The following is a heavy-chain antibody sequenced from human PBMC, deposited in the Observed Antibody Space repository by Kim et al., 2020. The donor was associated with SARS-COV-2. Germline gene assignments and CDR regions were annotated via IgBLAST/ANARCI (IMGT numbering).Heavy chain of an antibody. Sequence: ASVKVSCKASGYTFTGYYMHWVRQAPGQGLEWMGRINPNSGGTNYAQKFQGRVTMTRDTSISTAYMELSRLRSDDTAVYYCAREVKYSSSSGWFDPWGQGTLVTVSS. D-gene: IGHD6-6*01. CDR1: GYTFTGYY. V-gene: IGHV1-2*06. CDR3: AREVKYSSSSGWFDP. CDR2: INPNSGGT. J-gene: IGHJ5*02.